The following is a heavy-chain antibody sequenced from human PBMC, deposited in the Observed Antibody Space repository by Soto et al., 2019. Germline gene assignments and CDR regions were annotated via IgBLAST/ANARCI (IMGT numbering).Heavy chain of an antibody. Sequence: SVKVSCKASGGTFSSYAIGWVRQAPGQGLEWMGGIIPIFGTANYPQKFQGRVTITADESRSTTYMELSSLRSEDTAMYFCARHVDTGLPFHYYFYGMDVWGQGTTVTVSS. CDR1: GGTFSSYA. V-gene: IGHV1-69*13. CDR3: ARHVDTGLPFHYYFYGMDV. D-gene: IGHD5-18*01. CDR2: IIPIFGTA. J-gene: IGHJ6*02.